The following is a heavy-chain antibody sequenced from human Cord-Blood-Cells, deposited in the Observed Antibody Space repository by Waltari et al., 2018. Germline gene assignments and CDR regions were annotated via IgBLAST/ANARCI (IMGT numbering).Heavy chain of an antibody. D-gene: IGHD3-3*01. J-gene: IGHJ4*02. Sequence: QVHLVQTGAEVKKPGASVKVSCKASGYTFTSYDNNWVRQATGQGLEWMGWMNPNSGNTGYAQKFQGRVTMTRNTSISTAYMELSSLRSEDTAVYYCARGDFWSGYYFDYWGQGTLVTVSS. CDR2: MNPNSGNT. V-gene: IGHV1-8*01. CDR3: ARGDFWSGYYFDY. CDR1: GYTFTSYD.